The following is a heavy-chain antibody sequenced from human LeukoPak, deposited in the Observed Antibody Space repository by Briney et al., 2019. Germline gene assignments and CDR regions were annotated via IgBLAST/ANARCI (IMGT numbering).Heavy chain of an antibody. CDR1: GGTLSIGVDV. D-gene: IGHD4-23*01. CDR2: IYYSGRT. V-gene: IGHV4-61*08. CDR3: ARGPYGGRFDY. Sequence: PSETLSPPGAASGGTLSIGVDVSPRIRQPPGKGLEWSGYIYYSGRTNYNPSLTSRVTISVDTSKNQFSLRLTSVTAADTAVYYCARGPYGGRFDYWGQGSKVSVCS. J-gene: IGHJ4*02.